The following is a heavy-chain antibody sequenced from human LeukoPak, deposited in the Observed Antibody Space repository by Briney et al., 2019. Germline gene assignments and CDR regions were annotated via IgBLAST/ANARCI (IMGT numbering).Heavy chain of an antibody. CDR3: ARDRMTGWFFDY. J-gene: IGHJ4*02. CDR2: IYYSGST. CDR1: GGSISSSSYY. Sequence: SETLSLTCTVSGGSISSSSYYWGWIRQPPGKGLEWIGSIYYSGSTYYNPSLKSRVTISVDTSKNQFSLKLSSVTAADTAVYYCARDRMTGWFFDYWGQGTLVTVSP. D-gene: IGHD3-9*01. V-gene: IGHV4-39*07.